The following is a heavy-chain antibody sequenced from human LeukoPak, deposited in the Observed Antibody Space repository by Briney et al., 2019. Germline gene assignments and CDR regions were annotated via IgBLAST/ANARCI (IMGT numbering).Heavy chain of an antibody. J-gene: IGHJ4*02. CDR3: ASGRGIAAHDY. CDR1: GGPLSSYH. CDR2: IYYSGST. D-gene: IGHD6-6*01. Sequence: PSETLSLTCTVSGGPLSSYHWSWIGQPAAQGLDWIGYIYYSGSTNYHPSLTSRVTISVDTPKNQFSLKLTSVTAADTAVYYWASGRGIAAHDYWGQGTLVTVSS. V-gene: IGHV4-59*01.